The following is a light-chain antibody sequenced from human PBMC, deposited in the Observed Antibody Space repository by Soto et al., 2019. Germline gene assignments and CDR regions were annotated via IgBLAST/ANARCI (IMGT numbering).Light chain of an antibody. CDR3: QHYNSYSEA. CDR1: QSVSSK. Sequence: EIVMTQSPATLSVSPGERATLSCRASQSVSSKLTWYQQKPGQAPRLLIYDASTRATGVPARFSGSGSGTEFTLTISSLQPDDFATYYCQHYNSYSEAFGQGTKVELK. CDR2: DAS. J-gene: IGKJ1*01. V-gene: IGKV3-15*01.